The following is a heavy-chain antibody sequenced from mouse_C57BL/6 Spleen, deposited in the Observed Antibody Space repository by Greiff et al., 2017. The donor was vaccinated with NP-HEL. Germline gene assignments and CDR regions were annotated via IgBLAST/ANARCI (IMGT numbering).Heavy chain of an antibody. Sequence: QVQLQQSGAELVKPGASVKLSCKASGYTFTSYWMHWVKQRPGQGLEWIGMIHPNSGSTNYNEKFKSKATLTVDKSSSTAYMQLSSLTSEDSAVYYCARDYDYDVSFAYWGQGTLVTVSA. V-gene: IGHV1-64*01. J-gene: IGHJ3*01. CDR1: GYTFTSYW. D-gene: IGHD2-4*01. CDR3: ARDYDYDVSFAY. CDR2: IHPNSGST.